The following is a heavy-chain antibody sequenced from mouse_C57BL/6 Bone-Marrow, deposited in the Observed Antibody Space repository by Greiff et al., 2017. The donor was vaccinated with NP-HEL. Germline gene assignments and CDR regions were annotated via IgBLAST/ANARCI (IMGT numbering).Heavy chain of an antibody. CDR2: IHPNSGST. D-gene: IGHD2-4*01. CDR3: ASRYDYDGGAAMDY. V-gene: IGHV1-64*01. CDR1: GYTFTSYW. J-gene: IGHJ4*01. Sequence: VQLQQPGAELVKPGASVKLSCKASGYTFTSYWMHWVKQRPGQGLEWIGMIHPNSGSTNYNEKFKSKATLTVDKSSSTAYMQLSSLTSGDTAVYSCASRYDYDGGAAMDYWGQGTSVTVSS.